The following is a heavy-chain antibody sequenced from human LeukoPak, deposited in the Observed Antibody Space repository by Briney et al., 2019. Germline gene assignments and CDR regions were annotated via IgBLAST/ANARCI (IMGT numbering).Heavy chain of an antibody. CDR2: ISPYSGKT. CDR1: DNTFNGKA. D-gene: IGHD4-17*01. V-gene: IGHV1-18*01. Sequence: GASVKVSCKASDNTFNGKAVIWVRQAPGQGLEWMAYISPYSGKTKYVQKIQGRVTVTTDTTTSTSYLELSSLRSEDTAVYYCARAYGDYVITYYYYGMDVWGQGTTVTVSS. CDR3: ARAYGDYVITYYYYGMDV. J-gene: IGHJ6*02.